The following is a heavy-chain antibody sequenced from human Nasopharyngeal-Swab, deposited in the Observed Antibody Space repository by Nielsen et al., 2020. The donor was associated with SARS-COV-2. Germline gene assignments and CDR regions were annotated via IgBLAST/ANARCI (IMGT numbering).Heavy chain of an antibody. D-gene: IGHD3-22*01. CDR3: ASDSSGYLFNYGMDA. J-gene: IGHJ6*02. CDR1: GGSISSYY. CDR2: IYTSGST. V-gene: IGHV4-4*07. Sequence: SETLSLTCTVSGGSISSYYWSWIRQPAGKGLEWIGRIYTSGSTNYNPSLKSRVTMSVDTSKNQFSLKLSSVTAADTAVYYCASDSSGYLFNYGMDAWGQGTTVTVSS.